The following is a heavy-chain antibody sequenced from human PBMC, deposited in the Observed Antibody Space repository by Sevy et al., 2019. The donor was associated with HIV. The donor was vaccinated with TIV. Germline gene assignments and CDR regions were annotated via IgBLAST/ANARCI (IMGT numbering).Heavy chain of an antibody. CDR1: GYSFTSYY. CDR3: ARDYRAYSSSSGNDY. Sequence: ASVKVSCKTSGYSFTSYYIHWVRQAPGQGLEWMGIINPSGGSTSYAQKFQGRVTMTRETSTSTVYMELRSLRSEDTAVYYCARDYRAYSSSSGNDYWGQGTLVTVSS. D-gene: IGHD6-6*01. J-gene: IGHJ4*02. CDR2: INPSGGST. V-gene: IGHV1-46*01.